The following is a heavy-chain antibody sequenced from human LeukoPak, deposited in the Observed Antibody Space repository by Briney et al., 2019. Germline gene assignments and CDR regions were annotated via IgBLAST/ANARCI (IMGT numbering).Heavy chain of an antibody. CDR2: ISYDGSNK. CDR1: GFTFSSYG. D-gene: IGHD2-8*01. CDR3: AKGLTNGVPE. J-gene: IGHJ4*02. Sequence: PGGSLRLSYAASGFTFSSYGMHWVRQAPGKGLEWVAVISYDGSNKYYADSLKGRFTISRDNSKNTLYLQMNSLRAEDTAVYYCAKGLTNGVPEWGQGTLVTVSS. V-gene: IGHV3-30*18.